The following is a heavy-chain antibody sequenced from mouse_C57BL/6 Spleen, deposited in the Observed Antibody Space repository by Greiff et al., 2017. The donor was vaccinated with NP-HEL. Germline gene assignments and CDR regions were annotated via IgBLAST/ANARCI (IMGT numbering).Heavy chain of an antibody. CDR2: ISNGGGST. CDR3: ARSSGLGAMDY. Sequence: EVQLVESGGGLVQPGGSLKLSCAASGFTFSDYYMYWVRQTPEKRLEWVAYISNGGGSTYYPDTVKGRFTISRDNAKNTLYLQMSRLKSEDTAMYYCARSSGLGAMDYWGQGTSVTVSS. D-gene: IGHD3-2*02. V-gene: IGHV5-12*01. CDR1: GFTFSDYY. J-gene: IGHJ4*01.